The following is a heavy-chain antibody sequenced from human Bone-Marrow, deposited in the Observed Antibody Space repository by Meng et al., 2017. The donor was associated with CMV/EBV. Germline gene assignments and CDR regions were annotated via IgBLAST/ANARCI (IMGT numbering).Heavy chain of an antibody. CDR2: IYPADSDT. CDR1: GYRLTGYW. Sequence: SGYRLTGYWIGWVRQMHGKGLEWRGIIYPADSDTRYRPSFQGQVTISADKSINTAYLQWSTLKASDTAMYYCARALTYCSTTSCYMKYWGQGALVTVSS. V-gene: IGHV5-51*01. D-gene: IGHD2-2*02. J-gene: IGHJ4*02. CDR3: ARALTYCSTTSCYMKY.